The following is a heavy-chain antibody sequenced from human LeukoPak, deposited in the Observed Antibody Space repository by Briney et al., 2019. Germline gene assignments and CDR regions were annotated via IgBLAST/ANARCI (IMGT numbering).Heavy chain of an antibody. CDR3: THYYDSSGFYGGFDI. V-gene: IGHV3-73*01. Sequence: GGSPKLSRAASGFTFSDSAVHWVRQASGKGLEWVGRIRNKANSYATGYAASVKGRFTISRDDSKNTAYLQMNSLKTEDTAVYYCTHYYDSSGFYGGFDIWGQGTVVTVSS. CDR1: GFTFSDSA. J-gene: IGHJ3*02. D-gene: IGHD3-22*01. CDR2: IRNKANSYAT.